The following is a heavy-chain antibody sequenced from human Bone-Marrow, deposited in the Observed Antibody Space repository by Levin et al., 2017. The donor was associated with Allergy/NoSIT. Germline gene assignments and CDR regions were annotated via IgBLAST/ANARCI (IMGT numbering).Heavy chain of an antibody. CDR1: GFTFSSYA. V-gene: IGHV3-23*01. Sequence: GGSLRLSCAASGFTFSSYAMSWVRQAPGKGLEWVSYISGSGGSTDYADSVKGRFTISRDNSKNTLYLQMNSLRGEDTAFYHCAKDRKALNGFDYWGQGTLVTVSS. CDR2: ISGSGGST. D-gene: IGHD2-8*01. J-gene: IGHJ4*02. CDR3: AKDRKALNGFDY.